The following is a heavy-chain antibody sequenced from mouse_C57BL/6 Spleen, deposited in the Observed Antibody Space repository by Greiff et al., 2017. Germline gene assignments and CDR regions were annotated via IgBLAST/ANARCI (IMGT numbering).Heavy chain of an antibody. J-gene: IGHJ2*01. D-gene: IGHD3-2*02. V-gene: IGHV1-64*01. Sequence: VHLVESGAELVKPGASVKLSCKASGYTFTSYWMHWVKQRPGQGLEWIGMIHPNSGSTNYNEKFKSKATLTVDKSSSTAYMQLSSLTSEDSAVYYCAHSSGHGYWGQGTTLTVSS. CDR2: IHPNSGST. CDR3: AHSSGHGY. CDR1: GYTFTSYW.